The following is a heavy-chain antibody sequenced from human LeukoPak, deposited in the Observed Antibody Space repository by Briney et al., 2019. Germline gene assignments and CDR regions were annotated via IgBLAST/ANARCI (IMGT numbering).Heavy chain of an antibody. CDR3: AKEEAFGRHFDY. V-gene: IGHV3-23*01. CDR2: ISNSGGST. Sequence: GGSLRLSCAASGYTLRNYGMSWVRQAPGKGLEWVSSISNSGGSTYYADSVKGRFTISRDNSKNTMYLQMNSLRAEDTAVYYCAKEEAFGRHFDYWGQGTLVTVSS. CDR1: GYTLRNYG. D-gene: IGHD3-16*01. J-gene: IGHJ4*02.